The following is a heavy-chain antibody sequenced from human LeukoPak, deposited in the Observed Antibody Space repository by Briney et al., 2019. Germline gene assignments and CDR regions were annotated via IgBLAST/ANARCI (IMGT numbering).Heavy chain of an antibody. D-gene: IGHD2-2*01. Sequence: GASVKVSCKASGYTFTGYYMHWVRQAPGQGLEWIGWINPNSGGTNYAQKFQGRVTMTRDTSISTAYMELSRLRSDDTAVYYCARVVVVPAAHFDYWGQGTLVTVSS. CDR1: GYTFTGYY. J-gene: IGHJ4*02. CDR3: ARVVVVPAAHFDY. CDR2: INPNSGGT. V-gene: IGHV1-2*02.